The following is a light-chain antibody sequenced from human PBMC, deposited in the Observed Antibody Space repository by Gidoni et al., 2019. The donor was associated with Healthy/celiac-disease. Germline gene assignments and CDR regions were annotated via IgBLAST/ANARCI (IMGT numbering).Light chain of an antibody. V-gene: IGLV1-40*01. CDR1: SSNTGAGYD. Sequence: SVLTQPPSVSGAPWPRVTISCTGSSSNTGAGYDVHWYQQLPGTAPKLLIYGNSNRPSGVPDRFSGSKSGTSASLAITGLQAEDEADYYCQSYDSSLSGSVVFGGVTKLTVL. J-gene: IGLJ2*01. CDR3: QSYDSSLSGSVV. CDR2: GNS.